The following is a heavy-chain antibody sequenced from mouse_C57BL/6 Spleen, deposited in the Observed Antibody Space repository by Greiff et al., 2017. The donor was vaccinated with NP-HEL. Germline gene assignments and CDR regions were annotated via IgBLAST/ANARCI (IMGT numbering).Heavy chain of an antibody. CDR3: ASQGSIYAWFAY. J-gene: IGHJ3*01. Sequence: VQLQPSGPEPVKPGASVKISCKASGYAFSSSWMNRVKQRPGTGLEWIGRIYPGDGDTNYNGKFTGQATLTADKSSSTAYMQLSSLTSEDSAVYFCASQGSIYAWFAYWGQGTLVTVSA. V-gene: IGHV1-82*01. CDR1: GYAFSSSW. CDR2: IYPGDGDT. D-gene: IGHD1-1*01.